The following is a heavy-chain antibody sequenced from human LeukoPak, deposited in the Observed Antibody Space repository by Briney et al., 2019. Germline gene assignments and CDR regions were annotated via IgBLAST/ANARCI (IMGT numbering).Heavy chain of an antibody. CDR2: IYYSGNT. J-gene: IGHJ4*02. Sequence: SDTLSLTCTVSAVSISSSNSYCGWLRQPPGKGLEWIGSIYYSGNTYYNASLKSQVSISIDTSKNQFSLRLTSVTAADTAVYYCARQTGSGLFILPGGQGTLVTVSS. V-gene: IGHV4-39*01. CDR1: AVSISSSNSY. CDR3: ARQTGSGLFILP. D-gene: IGHD3/OR15-3a*01.